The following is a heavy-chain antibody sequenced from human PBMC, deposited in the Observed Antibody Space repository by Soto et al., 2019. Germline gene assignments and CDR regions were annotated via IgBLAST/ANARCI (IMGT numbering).Heavy chain of an antibody. V-gene: IGHV3-23*01. CDR1: GFTFSTYA. CDR2: ISGSGSNT. D-gene: IGHD2-15*01. CDR3: DRHCSGGSCLGDAFDI. J-gene: IGHJ3*02. Sequence: GGSLRLSCAASGFTFSTYAMSWVRQAPGKGLEWVSSISGSGSNTFYAYSVKGRFTISRDNSKSTLFLQLNSLRAEDTAVYYCDRHCSGGSCLGDAFDIWGQGTMVTVSS.